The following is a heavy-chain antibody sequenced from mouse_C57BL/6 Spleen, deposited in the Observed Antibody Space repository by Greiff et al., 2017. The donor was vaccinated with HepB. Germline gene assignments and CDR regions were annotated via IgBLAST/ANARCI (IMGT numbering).Heavy chain of an antibody. CDR2: IYLSDSET. CDR3: ARSWDVGFAY. V-gene: IGHV1-61*01. J-gene: IGHJ3*01. CDR1: GYTFTSYW. D-gene: IGHD4-1*01. Sequence: VQLQQSGAELVRPGSSVKLSCKASGYTFTSYWMDWVKQRPGQGLEWIGNIYLSDSETHYNQKFKDKATLTVDKSSSTAYMQLSSLTSEDSAVYYCARSWDVGFAYWGQGTLVTVSA.